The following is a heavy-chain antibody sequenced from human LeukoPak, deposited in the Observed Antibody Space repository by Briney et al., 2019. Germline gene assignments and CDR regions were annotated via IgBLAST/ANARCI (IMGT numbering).Heavy chain of an antibody. CDR1: GGTFSSYA. CDR2: IIPIFGTA. V-gene: IGHV1-69*13. D-gene: IGHD1-1*01. CDR3: ARDIAPHPNNWNDEQSPGNNWFDP. Sequence: SVKVSCKASGGTFSSYAISWVRQAPGQGLEWMGGIIPIFGTANYAQKFQGRVTITADESTSTAYMELSSLRSEDTAVYYCARDIAPHPNNWNDEQSPGNNWFDPWGQGTLVTVSS. J-gene: IGHJ5*02.